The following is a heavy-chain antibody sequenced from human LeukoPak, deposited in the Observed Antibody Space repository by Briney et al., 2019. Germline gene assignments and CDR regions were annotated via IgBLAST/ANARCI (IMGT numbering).Heavy chain of an antibody. CDR3: ARDVGATPGYFDY. J-gene: IGHJ4*02. CDR1: GGSISSSSYY. V-gene: IGHV4-39*02. D-gene: IGHD1-26*01. CDR2: IYYSGST. Sequence: SETLSLTCTVSGGSISSSSYYWGWIRQPPGKGLEWIGSIYYSGSTYYNPFLKSRVTISVDTSKNQFSLKLSSVTAADTAVYYCARDVGATPGYFDYWGQGTLVTVSS.